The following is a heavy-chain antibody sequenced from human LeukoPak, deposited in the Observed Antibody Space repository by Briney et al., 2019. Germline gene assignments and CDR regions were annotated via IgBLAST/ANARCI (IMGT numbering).Heavy chain of an antibody. D-gene: IGHD5-12*01. CDR3: ATTREWLRLLPFDY. CDR1: GYTLTELS. V-gene: IGHV1-24*01. Sequence: ASVKVSCKVSGYTLTELSMHWVRQAPGKGLEWMGGFDPEDGETIYAQKFQGRVTMTEDTSTDTAYMELSSLRSEDTAVYYCATTREWLRLLPFDYWGQGTLVTVSS. CDR2: FDPEDGET. J-gene: IGHJ4*02.